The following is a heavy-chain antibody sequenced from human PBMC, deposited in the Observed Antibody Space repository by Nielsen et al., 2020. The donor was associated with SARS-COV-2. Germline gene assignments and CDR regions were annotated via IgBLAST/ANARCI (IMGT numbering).Heavy chain of an antibody. V-gene: IGHV1-8*01. D-gene: IGHD3-3*01. CDR1: GYTFTSYD. CDR3: ARDYNSITIFGVVRYYGMDV. J-gene: IGHJ6*02. CDR2: MNPNSGNT. Sequence: ASVKVSCKASGYTFTSYDINWVRQATGQGLEWMGWMNPNSGNTGYAQKLQGRVTMTTDTSTSTAYMELRSLRSDDTAVYYCARDYNSITIFGVVRYYGMDVWGQGTTVTVSS.